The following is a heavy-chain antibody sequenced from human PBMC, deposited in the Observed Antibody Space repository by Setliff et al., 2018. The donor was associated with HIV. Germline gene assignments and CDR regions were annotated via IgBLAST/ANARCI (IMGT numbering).Heavy chain of an antibody. Sequence: GGSLRLSCAASGFTFRNYYMSWIRQTPGKGLEWVSFVTGDGRTKKDADSVKGRFTISRDNSKNTLYLQMNSLRAEDTAVYYCAKDPHLIVGATGGLIDYWGQGTLVTVSS. CDR2: VTGDGRTK. CDR1: GFTFRNYY. J-gene: IGHJ4*02. D-gene: IGHD1-26*01. V-gene: IGHV3-11*04. CDR3: AKDPHLIVGATGGLIDY.